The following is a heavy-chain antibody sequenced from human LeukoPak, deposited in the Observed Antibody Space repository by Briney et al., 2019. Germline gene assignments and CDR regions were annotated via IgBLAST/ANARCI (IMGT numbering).Heavy chain of an antibody. CDR2: INWNGGST. D-gene: IGHD1-20*01. J-gene: IGHJ4*02. CDR1: GFTFDDYG. V-gene: IGHV3-20*04. Sequence: GGSLRLSCAASGFTFDDYGMSWVRQAPGKGLEWVSGINWNGGSTGYADSVKGRFTISRDNAKNSLYLQMNSLRAEDTALYYCARIRRDSWNPDRYFDYWGQGTLVTVSS. CDR3: ARIRRDSWNPDRYFDY.